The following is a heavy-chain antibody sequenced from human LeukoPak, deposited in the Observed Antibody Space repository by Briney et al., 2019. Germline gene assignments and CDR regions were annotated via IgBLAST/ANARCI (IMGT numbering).Heavy chain of an antibody. J-gene: IGHJ3*02. CDR3: ARLDSMAARRRAYDAFDI. D-gene: IGHD6-6*01. Sequence: GGSLRLSCAASGFTFSSYGMHWVRQAPGKGLEWVSVIYSGGSTYYADSVKGRFTISRDNSKNTLYLQMNSLRAEDTAVYYCARLDSMAARRRAYDAFDIWGQGTMVTVSS. V-gene: IGHV3-53*01. CDR1: GFTFSSYG. CDR2: IYSGGST.